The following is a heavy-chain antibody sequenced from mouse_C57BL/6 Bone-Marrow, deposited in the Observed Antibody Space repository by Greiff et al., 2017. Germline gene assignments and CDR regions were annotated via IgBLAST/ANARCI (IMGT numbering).Heavy chain of an antibody. CDR1: GFNIKDDY. D-gene: IGHD1-1*01. J-gene: IGHJ4*01. CDR2: IDPENGDT. CDR3: TTVITTVVAMDY. Sequence: EVQLQQSGAELVRPGASVKLSCTASGFNIKDDYMHWVKQRPEQGLEWIGWIDPENGDTEYASKFQGKATITADTSSNTAYLQLSSLTSEDTAVYYCTTVITTVVAMDYWGQGTSVTVSS. V-gene: IGHV14-4*01.